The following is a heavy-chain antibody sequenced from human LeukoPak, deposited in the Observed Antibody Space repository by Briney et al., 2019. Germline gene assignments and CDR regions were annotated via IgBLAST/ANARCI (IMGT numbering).Heavy chain of an antibody. CDR3: VRDLSLNYDILTAYGMDV. V-gene: IGHV3-30-3*01. Sequence: GGSLRLSCAASGFTFSSYAMHWVRQAPGKGLEWVAVISHDGSNKYYADSVKGRFTISRDNSKNTLYLQMNGLRAEDTAVYYCVRDLSLNYDILTAYGMDVWGQGTTVTVSS. CDR1: GFTFSSYA. J-gene: IGHJ6*02. CDR2: ISHDGSNK. D-gene: IGHD3-9*01.